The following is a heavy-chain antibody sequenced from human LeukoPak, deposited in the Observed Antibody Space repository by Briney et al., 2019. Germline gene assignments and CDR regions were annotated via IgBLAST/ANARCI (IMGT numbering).Heavy chain of an antibody. CDR3: AKGPSSYYDSSGYYSFDY. D-gene: IGHD3-22*01. J-gene: IGHJ4*02. CDR1: GFTFSSYG. V-gene: IGHV3-30*18. CDR2: ISYDGSNK. Sequence: GGSLRLSCAASGFTFSSYGMHWVRQAPGKGLEWVAVISYDGSNKYYADSVKGRFTISRDNAKNTLYLQMYSLRAEDTAVYYCAKGPSSYYDSSGYYSFDYWGQGTLVTVSS.